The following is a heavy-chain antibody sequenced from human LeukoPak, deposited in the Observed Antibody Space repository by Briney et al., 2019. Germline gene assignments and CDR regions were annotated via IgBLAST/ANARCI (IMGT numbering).Heavy chain of an antibody. CDR3: ARDGSGYSYGSSWFDP. D-gene: IGHD5-18*01. J-gene: IGHJ5*02. CDR2: IYHGGST. V-gene: IGHV4-30-2*01. Sequence: SETLSLTCAVSGGSISSGGYSWSWIRQPPGKGLEWIGYIYHGGSTYYNPSLKSRVTISVDRSKNQFSLKLSSVTAADTAVYYCARDGSGYSYGSSWFDPWGQGTLVTVSS. CDR1: GGSISSGGYS.